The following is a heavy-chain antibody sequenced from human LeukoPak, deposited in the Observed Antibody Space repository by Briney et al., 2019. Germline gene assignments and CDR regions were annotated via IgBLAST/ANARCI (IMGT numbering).Heavy chain of an antibody. CDR1: GFTFNSYW. CDR2: IDNDGTDT. D-gene: IGHD5-12*01. Sequence: GEALRLSCGASGFTFNSYWFHWVRQAPGKGLVWVSRIDNDGTDTTYADSVKGRFAISRDNAKNTLYLQMDSLRAEDTAVYYCARGGFSHGFDIWGQGTMVTVSS. V-gene: IGHV3-74*01. CDR3: ARGGFSHGFDI. J-gene: IGHJ3*02.